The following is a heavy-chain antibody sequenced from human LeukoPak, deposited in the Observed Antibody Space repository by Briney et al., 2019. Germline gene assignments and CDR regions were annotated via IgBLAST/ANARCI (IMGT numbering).Heavy chain of an antibody. CDR3: AKTQKKEEWLFESPFDY. Sequence: QPGGSLLLSCAASGFTFSSYAMSWVRQAPGKGLEWVSAISGSGGSTYYADSVKGRFTISRDNSKNTLYLQMNSLRAEDTAVYYCAKTQKKEEWLFESPFDYWGQGTLVTVSS. J-gene: IGHJ4*02. D-gene: IGHD3-3*01. V-gene: IGHV3-23*01. CDR1: GFTFSSYA. CDR2: ISGSGGST.